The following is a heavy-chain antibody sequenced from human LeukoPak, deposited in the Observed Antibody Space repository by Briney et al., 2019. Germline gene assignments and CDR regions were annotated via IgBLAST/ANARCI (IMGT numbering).Heavy chain of an antibody. D-gene: IGHD3-9*01. Sequence: PSETLSLTCAVSGGSISSSKWWSWVRQPPGKGLEWIGSIYYSGSTYYNPSLKSRVTISVDTSKNQFSLKLGSVTAADTAVYYCAGPGGYSDWLPFGYWGQGTLVTVSS. CDR1: GGSISSSKW. V-gene: IGHV4-4*02. CDR2: IYYSGST. J-gene: IGHJ4*02. CDR3: AGPGGYSDWLPFGY.